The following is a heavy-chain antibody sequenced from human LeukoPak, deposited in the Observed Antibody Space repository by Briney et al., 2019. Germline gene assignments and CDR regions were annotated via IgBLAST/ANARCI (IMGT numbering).Heavy chain of an antibody. Sequence: ASVKVSCKASGYTFTGYYMHWVRQTPGQGLEWMGWINPNSGGTNYAQKFQGRVTMTRDTSISTAYMELSRLRSDDTAVYYCARFSRKQLIDAFDIWGQGTMVTVSS. D-gene: IGHD5-18*01. V-gene: IGHV1-2*02. J-gene: IGHJ3*02. CDR1: GYTFTGYY. CDR3: ARFSRKQLIDAFDI. CDR2: INPNSGGT.